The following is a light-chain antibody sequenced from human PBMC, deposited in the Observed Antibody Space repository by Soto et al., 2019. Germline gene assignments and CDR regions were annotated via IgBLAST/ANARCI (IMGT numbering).Light chain of an antibody. V-gene: IGLV2-14*01. CDR1: SSDIGSFNY. CDR2: EVR. J-gene: IGLJ1*01. Sequence: QSVLTQPASVSGSPGQSITISCTGTSSDIGSFNYVAWYQQFPGKTPKLIIYEVRNRPSGVSFRFSGSKSGNTASLTISGLQAEDEADSYCISYRRSDTSYVFGTGTKVTVL. CDR3: ISYRRSDTSYV.